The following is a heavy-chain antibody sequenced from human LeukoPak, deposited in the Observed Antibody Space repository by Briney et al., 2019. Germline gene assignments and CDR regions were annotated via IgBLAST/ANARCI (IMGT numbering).Heavy chain of an antibody. V-gene: IGHV3-48*02. J-gene: IGHJ3*02. CDR2: INTDSSSI. CDR3: AIDAWELPLDAFDI. Sequence: GGSLRLSCAASGFTFSSYDMNWVRQAPGKGLEWVSYINTDSSSIYYADSVKGRFTISRDNAKDSLYLHMNSLRDEDTAVYYCAIDAWELPLDAFDIWGQGTMVTVSS. D-gene: IGHD1-26*01. CDR1: GFTFSSYD.